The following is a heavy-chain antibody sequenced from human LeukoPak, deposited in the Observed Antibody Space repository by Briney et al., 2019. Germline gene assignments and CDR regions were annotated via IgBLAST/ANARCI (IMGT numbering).Heavy chain of an antibody. CDR3: AGGAFGELLDY. D-gene: IGHD3-10*01. V-gene: IGHV4-59*01. J-gene: IGHJ4*02. Sequence: PSETLSLTCTVSGGSNSRYYWSWIRQPPGKGLEWIGYIYYSGSTNYNPSLRSRVTISVDTSKNQFSLKLTSVTAADTAVYYCAGGAFGELLDYWGQGTLVTVSS. CDR1: GGSNSRYY. CDR2: IYYSGST.